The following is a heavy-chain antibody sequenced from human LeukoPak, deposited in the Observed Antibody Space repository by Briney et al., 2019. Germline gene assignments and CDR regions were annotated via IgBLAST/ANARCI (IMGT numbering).Heavy chain of an antibody. CDR3: AKGNSYGYSNFDY. D-gene: IGHD5-18*01. CDR2: ISGSGGST. CDR1: GFTFSSYA. J-gene: IGHJ4*02. V-gene: IGHV3-23*01. Sequence: GGSLRLSCAASGFTFSSYAMSWVRQAPGKGLEWVSAISGSGGSTYCADSVKGRFTISRDNSKNTLYLQMNSLRAEDTAVYYCAKGNSYGYSNFDYWGQGTLVTVSS.